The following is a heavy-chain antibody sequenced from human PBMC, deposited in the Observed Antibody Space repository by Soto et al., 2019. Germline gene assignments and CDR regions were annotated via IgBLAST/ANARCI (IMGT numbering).Heavy chain of an antibody. CDR2: IIPIFGTA. CDR1: GGTFSSYA. Sequence: SVKVSCKASGGTFSSYAISWVRQAPGQGLEWMGGIIPIFGTANYAQKFQGRVTITADESTSTAYMELSSLRSEDTAVYYCARMATFGSLNRFDPWGQGTLLTVSS. J-gene: IGHJ5*02. V-gene: IGHV1-69*13. D-gene: IGHD3-16*01. CDR3: ARMATFGSLNRFDP.